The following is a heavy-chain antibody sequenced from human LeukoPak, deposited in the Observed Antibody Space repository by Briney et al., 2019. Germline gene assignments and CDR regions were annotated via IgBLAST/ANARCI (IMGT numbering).Heavy chain of an antibody. CDR3: VRQNSDYYYYYLDV. CDR2: AYYSGTT. D-gene: IGHD1-7*01. CDR1: GGSVSSSSSY. V-gene: IGHV4-39*01. Sequence: NSSETLSLTCTVSGGSVSSSSSYWAWIRQPPGRGLEWIGSAYYSGTTYYNTSLESRVTISEDTSRNRFSLMLSSVTAADTAVYYCVRQNSDYYYYYLDVWGEGTTVIVSS. J-gene: IGHJ6*03.